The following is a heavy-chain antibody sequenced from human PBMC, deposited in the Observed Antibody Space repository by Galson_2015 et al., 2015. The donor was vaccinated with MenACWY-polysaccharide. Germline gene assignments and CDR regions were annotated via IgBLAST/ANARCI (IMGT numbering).Heavy chain of an antibody. CDR3: ARGHYGMDV. J-gene: IGHJ6*02. CDR2: IKKDGGEK. CDR1: GFTFSNYW. V-gene: IGHV3-7*01. Sequence: SLRLSCAASGFTFSNYWMTWVRQAPGKGLEWVANIKKDGGEKYYVDSVKGRFTISRDNALYLQMHNLRAEDTAVYFCARGHYGMDVWGQGTPAAVSS.